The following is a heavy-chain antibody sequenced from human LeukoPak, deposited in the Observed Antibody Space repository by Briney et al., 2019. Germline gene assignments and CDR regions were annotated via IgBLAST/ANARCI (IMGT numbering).Heavy chain of an antibody. D-gene: IGHD3-3*01. CDR2: ISYDGSNK. V-gene: IGHV3-30*09. J-gene: IGHJ1*01. CDR3: AMGATSWSGYSFPKIFQH. Sequence: GRSLRLSCAASGITFSNYHMHWVRQAPGKGLEWVALISYDGSNKYYADSVKGRFAISRDNSKNTLYLQMNSLRLEDTAVYYCAMGATSWSGYSFPKIFQHWGRGTLVTVSS. CDR1: GITFSNYH.